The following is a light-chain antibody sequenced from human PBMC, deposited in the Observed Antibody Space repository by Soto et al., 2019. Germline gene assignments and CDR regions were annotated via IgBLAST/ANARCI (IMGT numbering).Light chain of an antibody. CDR2: EVH. J-gene: IGLJ1*01. Sequence: SVLTQPASVSGSPGQSITISCTGTSSDVGGYNYVSWYQQYPGKAPKLMIFEVHNRPSGVSNRFSGSKSGNTASLTISGLQAEDEADYYCSSYTSSSTPFVFGTGTKVTVL. CDR3: SSYTSSSTPFV. V-gene: IGLV2-14*01. CDR1: SSDVGGYNY.